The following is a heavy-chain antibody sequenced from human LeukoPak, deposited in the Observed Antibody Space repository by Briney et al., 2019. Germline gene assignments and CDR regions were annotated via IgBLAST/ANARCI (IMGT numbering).Heavy chain of an antibody. J-gene: IGHJ6*02. CDR3: ATDGYTYYYYGMDV. Sequence: PGGSLRLSCAASGFTFSSYAMSWVRQAPGKGLEWVSAISGSGGSTYYADSVQGRFTISRDNSKNTLYLQMNSLRAEVTAVYYCATDGYTYYYYGMDVWGQGTTVTVSS. D-gene: IGHD5-24*01. CDR2: ISGSGGST. CDR1: GFTFSSYA. V-gene: IGHV3-23*01.